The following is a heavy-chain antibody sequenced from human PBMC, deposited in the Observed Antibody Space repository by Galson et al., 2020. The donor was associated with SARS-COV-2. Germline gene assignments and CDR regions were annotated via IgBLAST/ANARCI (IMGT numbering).Heavy chain of an antibody. V-gene: IGHV4-39*01. D-gene: IGHD3-22*01. J-gene: IGHJ4*02. CDR1: GGSISSSSYY. Sequence: SETLSLTCTVSGGSISSSSYYWGWIRQPPGKGLEWIGSIYYSGSTYYNPSLKSRVTISVDTSKNQFSLNLSSVTAADTAVYYCARHATDRAPITMIVVVSPFFDYWGQGTLVTVSS. CDR2: IYYSGST. CDR3: ARHATDRAPITMIVVVSPFFDY.